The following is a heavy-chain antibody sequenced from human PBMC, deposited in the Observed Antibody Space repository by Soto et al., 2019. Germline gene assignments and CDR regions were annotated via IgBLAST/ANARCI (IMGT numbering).Heavy chain of an antibody. Sequence: QVQLVQSGAKVKKPGSSVKVSCKASGGTFSSYAISWGRQAPGQGLEWMGGIMPIFGTANYAQKFHGRARIPADESPSTAYMQVSSPRSEHRAGYYCARVIAYCGGDCYRYFDLLGRGTLVTLS. CDR2: IMPIFGTA. CDR1: GGTFSSYA. V-gene: IGHV1-69*01. D-gene: IGHD2-21*02. J-gene: IGHJ2*01. CDR3: ARVIAYCGGDCYRYFDL.